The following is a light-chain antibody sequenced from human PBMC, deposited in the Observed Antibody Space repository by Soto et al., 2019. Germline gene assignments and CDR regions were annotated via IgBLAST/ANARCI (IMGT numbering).Light chain of an antibody. CDR1: QSISSSY. Sequence: EIGLTQSPGTLSLSPGERATLSCRASQSISSSYLAWYQQKSCQAPRLLIYGTSSRATGIPDRFSGNGSGTDFTLTISRLEPEDFAVYYCQQYGGSPPVTFGPGTKVDIK. CDR2: GTS. J-gene: IGKJ3*01. CDR3: QQYGGSPPVT. V-gene: IGKV3-20*01.